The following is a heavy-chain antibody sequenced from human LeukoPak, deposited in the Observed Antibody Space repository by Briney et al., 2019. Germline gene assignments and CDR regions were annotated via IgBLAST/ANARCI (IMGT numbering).Heavy chain of an antibody. Sequence: GRSLRLSCAASGFTFSSYGMHWVRQAPGKGLEWVAVISYDGSNKYYADSVKGRFTISRDNSKNTLYLQMNSLRAEDTAVYYCAKEGGDIVVVPAAHGYYYYMDVWGKGTTVTVSS. D-gene: IGHD2-2*01. J-gene: IGHJ6*03. CDR2: ISYDGSNK. V-gene: IGHV3-30*18. CDR1: GFTFSSYG. CDR3: AKEGGDIVVVPAAHGYYYYMDV.